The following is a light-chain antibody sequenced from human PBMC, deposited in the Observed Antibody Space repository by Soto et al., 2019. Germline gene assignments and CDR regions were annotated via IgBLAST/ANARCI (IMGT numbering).Light chain of an antibody. Sequence: IEMTQSPDSLAVSLGERATTSCWSSQTLLYSSNNKNYLAWYQQKPGQPPKLLISWASTRESGVPDLFCGSGSETDFTLTISCLQAEDAAVSYCQQYYSTLCTFGQGTKVEIK. V-gene: IGKV4-1*01. CDR1: QTLLYSSNNKNY. CDR3: QQYYSTLCT. CDR2: WAS. J-gene: IGKJ2*02.